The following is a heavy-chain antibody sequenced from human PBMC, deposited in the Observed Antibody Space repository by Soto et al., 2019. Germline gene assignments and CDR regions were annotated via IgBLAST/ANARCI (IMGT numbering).Heavy chain of an antibody. CDR1: GFTFSSYG. CDR3: AREYPQYNWNDYYYYYGMDV. V-gene: IGHV3-33*01. J-gene: IGHJ6*02. D-gene: IGHD1-20*01. CDR2: IWYDGSNK. Sequence: PGGSLRLSCAASGFTFSSYGMHWVRQAPGKGLEWVAVIWYDGSNKYYADSVKGRFTISRDNSKNTLYLQMNSLRAEDTAVYYCAREYPQYNWNDYYYYYGMDVWGQGTTVTVSS.